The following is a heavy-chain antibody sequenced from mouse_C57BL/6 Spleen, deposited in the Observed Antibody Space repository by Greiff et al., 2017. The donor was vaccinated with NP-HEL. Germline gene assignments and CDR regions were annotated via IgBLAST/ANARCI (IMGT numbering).Heavy chain of an antibody. V-gene: IGHV1-80*01. CDR2: IYPGDGDT. CDR3: ARGSPKVYDGYPFAY. J-gene: IGHJ3*01. D-gene: IGHD2-3*01. Sequence: VQLQQSGAELVKPGASVKISCKASGYAFSSYWMNWVKQRPGKGLEWIGQIYPGDGDTNYNGKFKGKATLTADKSSSTAYMQLSSLTSEDSAVYFCARGSPKVYDGYPFAYWGQGTLVTVSA. CDR1: GYAFSSYW.